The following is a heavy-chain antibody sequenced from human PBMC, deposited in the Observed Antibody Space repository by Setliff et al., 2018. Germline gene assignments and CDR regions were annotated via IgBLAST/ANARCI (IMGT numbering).Heavy chain of an antibody. D-gene: IGHD1-26*01. CDR1: GYTFTSYG. CDR3: ASCSGRAPCLLPTI. J-gene: IGHJ4*02. Sequence: ASVKVSCKASGYTFTSYGISWVRQAPGQGLEWMGWISVYNDHTNYAQKFQGRVTMTTDTSTSTAYMELSSLRSEDTAVYYCASCSGRAPCLLPTIWGQGTLVTVSS. V-gene: IGHV1-18*01. CDR2: ISVYNDHT.